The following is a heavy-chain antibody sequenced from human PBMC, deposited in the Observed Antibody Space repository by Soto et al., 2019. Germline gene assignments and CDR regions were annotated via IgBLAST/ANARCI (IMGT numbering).Heavy chain of an antibody. D-gene: IGHD3-16*01. Sequence: QVQLVQSGAEVKNPGASVKVSCKASGYTFTRYGIGWARQAPGQGLEWMGWINTYNGNTNYAQNVQGRVTLTTDTSTSTAYMELRSLRSNDTAIYYVAMVDVYVTPSPQDVWGQGTTVIVSS. CDR1: GYTFTRYG. CDR3: AMVDVYVTPSPQDV. J-gene: IGHJ6*02. V-gene: IGHV1-18*01. CDR2: INTYNGNT.